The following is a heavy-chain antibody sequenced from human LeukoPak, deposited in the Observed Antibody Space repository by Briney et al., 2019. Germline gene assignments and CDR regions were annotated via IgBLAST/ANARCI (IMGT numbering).Heavy chain of an antibody. J-gene: IGHJ5*02. CDR1: GYTFTNHD. V-gene: IGHV1-18*01. CDR2: ISVYSGNT. CDR3: ARHGRAVMNVWFDP. Sequence: ASXXVACKASGYTFTNHDISWVRQAPGQGLEWMGWISVYSGNTNYAQDFQGRVTMTTDTSTSTAYMELRSLRADDTAVYYCARHGRAVMNVWFDPWGQGTLVSVSS. D-gene: IGHD1-26*01.